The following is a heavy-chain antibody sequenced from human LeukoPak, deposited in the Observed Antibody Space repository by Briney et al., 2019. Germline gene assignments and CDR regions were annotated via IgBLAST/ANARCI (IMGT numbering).Heavy chain of an antibody. D-gene: IGHD6-13*01. V-gene: IGHV4-38-2*02. Sequence: PSETLSLTCTVSGYSISSGSYWGWIRQPPGKGLEYIGGIFYTGTTYYNPSLRSRLTISVDTSKNQFSLKLSSVTAADTAVFYCARRASSWTKYYFDFWGQGTLVTVSS. J-gene: IGHJ4*02. CDR3: ARRASSWTKYYFDF. CDR2: IFYTGTT. CDR1: GYSISSGSY.